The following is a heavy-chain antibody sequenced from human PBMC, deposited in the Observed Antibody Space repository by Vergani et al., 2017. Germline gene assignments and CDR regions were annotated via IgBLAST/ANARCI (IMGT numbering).Heavy chain of an antibody. V-gene: IGHV3-74*01. D-gene: IGHD3-22*01. J-gene: IGHJ4*02. CDR2: ISARYPST. CDR3: ARLSYDTTPYLQGGYDC. Sequence: VQLVESGGGLVQPGGSLRLSCTASGITFSNYWMQWVRQAPGKGLMWVSAISARYPSTYYADSVKGRFTISRDNSKNMLYLQMNSLRAEDTAVYYCARLSYDTTPYLQGGYDCWGQGTLVSVSS. CDR1: GITFSNYW.